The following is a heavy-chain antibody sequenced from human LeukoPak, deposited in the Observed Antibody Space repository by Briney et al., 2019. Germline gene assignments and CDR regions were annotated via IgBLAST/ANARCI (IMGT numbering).Heavy chain of an antibody. CDR1: GFTFNTYS. J-gene: IGHJ4*02. V-gene: IGHV3-30-3*01. CDR2: LSFDGDEK. D-gene: IGHD4-23*01. Sequence: GGPLRLSCVASGFTFNTYSMHWVRQAPGKGLEWVAVLSFDGDEKHYADSVKGRFTISRDNSKNTLYLQMNSLRAEDTAVYYCAWVYYGGKRGHYWGQGTLVTVSS. CDR3: AWVYYGGKRGHY.